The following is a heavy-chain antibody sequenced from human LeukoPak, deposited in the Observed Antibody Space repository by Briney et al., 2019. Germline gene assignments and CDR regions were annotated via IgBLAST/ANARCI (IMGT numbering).Heavy chain of an antibody. J-gene: IGHJ6*02. CDR2: VNRDGSET. CDR1: GFALSSHW. CDR3: ARNNGMDV. Sequence: GGSLRLSCAASGFALSSHWMTWVRQVPGRGPEWVANVNRDGSETYYLDSVKGRFTISKDNAKDSLYLQMNSLRAEDTALYHCARNNGMDVWGQGPTVIVSS. V-gene: IGHV3-7*03.